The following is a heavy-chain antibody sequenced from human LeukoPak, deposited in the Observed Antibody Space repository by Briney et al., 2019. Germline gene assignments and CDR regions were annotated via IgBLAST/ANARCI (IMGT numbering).Heavy chain of an antibody. CDR2: IRSKAYGGAT. Sequence: GGSLRLSGTTFGFSFGDYAMSWFRQAPGKGLQGVGFIRSKAYGGATEYAASVKGRFIISRDYSRTIAYLPMNSLKTEDTAVYYCTGHYDSSGYLPDSWGQGTLVTVSS. CDR1: GFSFGDYA. CDR3: TGHYDSSGYLPDS. V-gene: IGHV3-49*03. J-gene: IGHJ5*01. D-gene: IGHD3-22*01.